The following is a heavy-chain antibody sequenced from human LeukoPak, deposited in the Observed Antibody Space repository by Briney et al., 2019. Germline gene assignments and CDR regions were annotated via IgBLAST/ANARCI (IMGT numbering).Heavy chain of an antibody. Sequence: GASVKVSCKASGYTFTGYYMHWVRQAPGQGLEWMGWINPNSGGTNYAQKLQGRVTMTTDTSTSTAYMELRSLRSDDTAVYYCAREAVVYAISTGTYYFDYWGQGTLVTVSS. CDR2: INPNSGGT. V-gene: IGHV1-2*02. J-gene: IGHJ4*02. CDR3: AREAVVYAISTGTYYFDY. CDR1: GYTFTGYY. D-gene: IGHD2-8*02.